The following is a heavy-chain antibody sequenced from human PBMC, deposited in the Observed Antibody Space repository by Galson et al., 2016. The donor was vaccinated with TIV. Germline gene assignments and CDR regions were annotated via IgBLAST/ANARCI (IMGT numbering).Heavy chain of an antibody. CDR2: IYYDGTT. V-gene: IGHV4-39*01. D-gene: IGHD3-16*02. CDR1: GGSISSSTYF. J-gene: IGHJ4*02. Sequence: ETLSLTCTVSGGSISSSTYFWGWVRQPPGKGLEWIGTIYYDGTTYYSPSLKSRVTMSVDSSKNQISLKLSSVTAADTAIYFCARHGPWSFYFDFWGQGTLVTVSS. CDR3: ARHGPWSFYFDF.